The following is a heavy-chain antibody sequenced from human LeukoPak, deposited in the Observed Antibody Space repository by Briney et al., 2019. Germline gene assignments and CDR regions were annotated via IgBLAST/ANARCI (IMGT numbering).Heavy chain of an antibody. Sequence: KPSETLSLTCTVSGYSISSGYYWGWIRQPPGKGLEWIGSIYHSGSTYYNPSLKSRVTISVDTSKNQFSLKLSSVTAADTAVYYCATHEAVGVVTGHAFDIWGQGTMVTVSS. CDR3: ATHEAVGVVTGHAFDI. J-gene: IGHJ3*02. CDR1: GYSISSGYY. V-gene: IGHV4-38-2*02. CDR2: IYHSGST. D-gene: IGHD3-3*01.